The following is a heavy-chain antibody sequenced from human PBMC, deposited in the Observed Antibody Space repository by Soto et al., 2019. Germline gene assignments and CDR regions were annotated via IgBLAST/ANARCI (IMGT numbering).Heavy chain of an antibody. D-gene: IGHD3-22*01. CDR3: AKPPKWFLDSDY. CDR2: ISGSGGST. Sequence: GSLRLSCAASGFTFSSYAMSWVRQAPGKGLEWVSAISGSGGSTYYADSVKGRFTISRDNSKNTLYLQMNSLRAEDTAVYYCAKPPKWFLDSDYWGQGPLVTAPS. V-gene: IGHV3-23*01. J-gene: IGHJ4*02. CDR1: GFTFSSYA.